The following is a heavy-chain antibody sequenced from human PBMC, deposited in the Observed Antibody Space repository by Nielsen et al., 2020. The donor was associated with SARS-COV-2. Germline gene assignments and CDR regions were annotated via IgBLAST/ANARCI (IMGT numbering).Heavy chain of an antibody. CDR2: ISYDGSNK. V-gene: IGHV3-30*18. Sequence: WIRQPPGKGLEWVAVISYDGSNKYYADSVKGRFTISRDNSKNTLYLQMNSLRAEDTAVYYCAKEGEWELSYYFDYWGQGTLVTVSS. CDR3: AKEGEWELSYYFDY. J-gene: IGHJ4*02. D-gene: IGHD1-26*01.